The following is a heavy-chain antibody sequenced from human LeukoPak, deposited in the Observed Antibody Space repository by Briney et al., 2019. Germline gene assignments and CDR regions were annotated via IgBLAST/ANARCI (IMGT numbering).Heavy chain of an antibody. CDR3: ARDWGSGGGFDV. CDR2: VPRSGST. CDR1: GGFSSDYF. J-gene: IGHJ4*02. V-gene: IGHV4-59*01. Sequence: SETLFLTCTVSGGFSSDYFWCLIRQPPGKGLEWIAFVPRSGSTNYNPSLQNRVTVTTDTSKNPLSLKLSTVTAEDTAVYYCARDWGSGGGFDVWGQGALVTVSS. D-gene: IGHD2-15*01.